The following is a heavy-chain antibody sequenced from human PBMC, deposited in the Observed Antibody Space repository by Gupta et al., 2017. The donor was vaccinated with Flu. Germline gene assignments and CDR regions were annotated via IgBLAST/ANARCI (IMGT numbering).Heavy chain of an antibody. CDR1: GFTFGDYA. D-gene: IGHD4-23*01. J-gene: IGHJ4*02. V-gene: IGHV3-49*03. CDR2: IRSKAYGGTT. CDR3: TRDLFYGGNPY. Sequence: EVQLVESGGGVVQPGRSLRLSCTASGFTFGDYAMSWFRQAPGKGLEWVGFIRSKAYGGTTEYAASVKGRFTISRDDSKIIAYLQMNSLKTEDTAVYYWTRDLFYGGNPYWGQVTLVTVSS.